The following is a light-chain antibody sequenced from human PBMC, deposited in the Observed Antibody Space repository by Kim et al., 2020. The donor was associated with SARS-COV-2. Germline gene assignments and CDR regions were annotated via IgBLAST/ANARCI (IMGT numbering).Light chain of an antibody. CDR3: CSYAGSSIHVV. CDR1: SSDVGSYNL. J-gene: IGLJ2*01. Sequence: QSITISCTGTSSDVGSYNLVSWYQQHPGKAPKLMIYEGSKRPSGVSNRFSGSKSGNTASLTISGLQAEDEADYYCCSYAGSSIHVVFGGGTKLTVL. CDR2: EGS. V-gene: IGLV2-23*01.